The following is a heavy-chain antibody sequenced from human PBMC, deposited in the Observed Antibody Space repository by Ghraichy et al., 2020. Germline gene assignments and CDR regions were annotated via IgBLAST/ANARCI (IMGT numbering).Heavy chain of an antibody. CDR2: ISYDGSNK. CDR1: GFTFSSYA. Sequence: GGSLRLSCEASGFTFSSYAMHWVRQAQGKGLEWVAVISYDGSNKYYADSVKGRFTISRDNSKNTLYLQMNSLRAEDTAVYYCARAEVGNRWFWELSPPNLLDYWGQGTLVTVSS. D-gene: IGHD3-10*01. J-gene: IGHJ4*02. CDR3: ARAEVGNRWFWELSPPNLLDY. V-gene: IGHV3-30-3*01.